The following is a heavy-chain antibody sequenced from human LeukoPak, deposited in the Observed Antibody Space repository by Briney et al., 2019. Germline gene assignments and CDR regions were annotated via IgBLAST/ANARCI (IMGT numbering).Heavy chain of an antibody. J-gene: IGHJ4*02. CDR2: IKQDGSQK. CDR3: TCPSAAGPN. D-gene: IGHD6-13*01. V-gene: IGHV3-7*03. CDR1: GFTFSSYW. Sequence: GGPLRLSCAASGFTFSSYWMSWVRQAPGKGLEWVANIKQDGSQKYYVDSVKGRFTISRDNAKNSLYLQMNSLRAEDTAMYYCTCPSAAGPNWGQGTLVTASS.